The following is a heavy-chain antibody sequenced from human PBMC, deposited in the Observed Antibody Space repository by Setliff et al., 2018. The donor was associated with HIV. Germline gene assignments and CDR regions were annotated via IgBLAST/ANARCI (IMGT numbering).Heavy chain of an antibody. V-gene: IGHV4-34*01. CDR3: ARSSRGYCSGGSCYGLDP. CDR2: INHSGSS. Sequence: SETLSLTCGVYGGSLSDYYWSWIRQPPGKGLEWIGEINHSGSSNYNPSLKSRVTISVDTSKNQLSLNVTSVTAADTAVNYCARSSRGYCSGGSCYGLDPWGQGNLVTVSS. D-gene: IGHD2-15*01. CDR1: GGSLSDYY. J-gene: IGHJ5*02.